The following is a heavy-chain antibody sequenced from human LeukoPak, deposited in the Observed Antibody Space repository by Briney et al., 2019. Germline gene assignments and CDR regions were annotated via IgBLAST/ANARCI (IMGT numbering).Heavy chain of an antibody. D-gene: IGHD4-17*01. CDR2: ISYDGSNK. Sequence: PGGSLRLSCAASGFTFSSYGIHWVRQAPGKGLEWEAVISYDGSNKYYADSVKGRFTISRDNSKNTLYLQMNSLRAEDTALYYCAKDTREYGDYVHFQHWGQGTLVTVSS. CDR3: AKDTREYGDYVHFQH. V-gene: IGHV3-30*18. J-gene: IGHJ1*01. CDR1: GFTFSSYG.